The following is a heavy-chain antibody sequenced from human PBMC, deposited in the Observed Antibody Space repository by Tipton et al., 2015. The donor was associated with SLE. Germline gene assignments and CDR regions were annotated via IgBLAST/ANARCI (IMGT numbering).Heavy chain of an antibody. J-gene: IGHJ2*01. CDR3: ASRSHYYDSSGYLWYFDL. Sequence: GSLRLSCAVYGGSFSGYYWSWIRQPPGKGLEWIGEINHSGSTNYNPSLKSRVTISVATSKNQFSLKLSSVTAADTAVYYCASRSHYYDSSGYLWYFDLWGRGPLVTVSS. D-gene: IGHD3-22*01. CDR2: INHSGST. CDR1: GGSFSGYY. V-gene: IGHV4-34*01.